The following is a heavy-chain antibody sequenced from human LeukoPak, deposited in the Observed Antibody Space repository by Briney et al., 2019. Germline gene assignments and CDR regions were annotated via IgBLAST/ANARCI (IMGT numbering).Heavy chain of an antibody. J-gene: IGHJ4*02. Sequence: PGGSLRLSCGASGFTFSSYEMNGGRQAPGQGLEGVSYISESGVNQYYADFVKGRFTISRDNAQNSLHLHLSGLRAEDTAIYYCARWGDFPSFDYWGQGTLVTVSS. V-gene: IGHV3-48*03. CDR3: ARWGDFPSFDY. CDR2: ISESGVNQ. D-gene: IGHD2-21*02. CDR1: GFTFSSYE.